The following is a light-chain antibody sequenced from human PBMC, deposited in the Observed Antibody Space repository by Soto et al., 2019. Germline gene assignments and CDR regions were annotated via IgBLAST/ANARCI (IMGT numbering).Light chain of an antibody. CDR1: SSDVGGYNY. CDR3: SSYAGSNNLV. V-gene: IGLV2-8*01. Sequence: QSVLTRPPSASGSPGQSVTISCTGTSSDVGGYNYVSWYQQHPGKAPKLMIYEVSQRPSGVPDRFSGSKSGNTASLTVSGLQAEDEADYYCSSYAGSNNLVFGGGTKLTVL. CDR2: EVS. J-gene: IGLJ2*01.